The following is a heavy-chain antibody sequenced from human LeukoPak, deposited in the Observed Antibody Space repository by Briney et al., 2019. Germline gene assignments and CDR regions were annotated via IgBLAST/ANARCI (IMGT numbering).Heavy chain of an antibody. CDR3: GKYLQTTVGANDY. Sequence: GGSLRLSCAASGFTFSSYPLHWVRQAPGKGLEWVSVISGSGGATFYGDSVQGRFTTSRDNSRDTLYLQMSSLRAEDTAVYYCGKYLQTTVGANDYWGRGTLVTVSS. CDR2: ISGSGGAT. J-gene: IGHJ4*02. D-gene: IGHD1-26*01. V-gene: IGHV3-23*01. CDR1: GFTFSSYP.